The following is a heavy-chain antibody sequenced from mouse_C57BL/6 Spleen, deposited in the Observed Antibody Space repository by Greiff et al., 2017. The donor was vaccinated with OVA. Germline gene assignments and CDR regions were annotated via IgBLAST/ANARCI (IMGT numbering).Heavy chain of an antibody. CDR1: GFSLTSYG. D-gene: IGHD1-1*01. V-gene: IGHV2-2*01. CDR3: ARNYYGSSWYFDV. J-gene: IGHJ1*03. Sequence: QVQLKESGPGLVQPSQSLSITCTVSGFSLTSYGVHWVRQSPGKGLEWLGVIWRGGSTDYNAAFIPSMSISKDNSKSQVFFKMNNLQADDTAIYYCARNYYGSSWYFDVWGTGTTVTVSS. CDR2: IWRGGST.